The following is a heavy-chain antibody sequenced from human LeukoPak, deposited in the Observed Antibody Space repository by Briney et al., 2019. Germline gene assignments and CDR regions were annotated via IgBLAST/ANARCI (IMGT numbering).Heavy chain of an antibody. J-gene: IGHJ4*02. CDR1: GFTFSSYA. Sequence: GGSLRLSCAASGFTFSSYAMRWVRQAPGKGLEWVSSISGSGGSTYYADSVKGRFTISRDNSKNTLYLQMNSLRAEDTAVYYCAKAWDYYGSGSYSDYWGQGTLVTVSS. CDR3: AKAWDYYGSGSYSDY. CDR2: ISGSGGST. D-gene: IGHD3-10*01. V-gene: IGHV3-23*01.